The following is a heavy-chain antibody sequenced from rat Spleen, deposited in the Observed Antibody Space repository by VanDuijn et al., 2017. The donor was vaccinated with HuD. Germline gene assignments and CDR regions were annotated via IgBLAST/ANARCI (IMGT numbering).Heavy chain of an antibody. CDR3: ARQDNYVGFSY. V-gene: IGHV5-29*01. CDR2: ISYDGSST. CDR1: GFSFTNYG. J-gene: IGHJ3*01. D-gene: IGHD1-10*01. Sequence: EVQLVESGGGLVQPGRSLKLSCVASGFSFTNYGMAWVRQAPKKGLEWVATISYDGSSTYYRDSVKGRFTISRDNAKSTLYLQMDSLRSEDTATYYWARQDNYVGFSYCGQGTLVTVSS.